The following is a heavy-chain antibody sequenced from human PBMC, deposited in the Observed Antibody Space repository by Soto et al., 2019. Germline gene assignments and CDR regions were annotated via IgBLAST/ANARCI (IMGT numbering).Heavy chain of an antibody. J-gene: IGHJ6*02. Sequence: ASVKVSCKASGYTFTSYYMHWVRQAPGQGLEWMGIINPSGGSTSYAQKFQGRVTMTRDTSKSTVYMELSSLRSEDTAVYYCAKREVKFGGVIVSSRTRDYGMDVWGQGIRVTVSS. CDR1: GYTFTSYY. V-gene: IGHV1-46*01. CDR3: AKREVKFGGVIVSSRTRDYGMDV. D-gene: IGHD3-16*02. CDR2: INPSGGST.